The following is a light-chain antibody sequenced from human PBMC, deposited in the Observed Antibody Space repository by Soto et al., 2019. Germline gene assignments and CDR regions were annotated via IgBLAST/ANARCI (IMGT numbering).Light chain of an antibody. V-gene: IGKV1-39*01. Sequence: DVQMTQPPSSLSASVGDRVTITCRASQDVSGYLNWYQHKPGKAPSLLIFAASSLHSGVPSRFSGSGSGTDFALTINGLQPEDFATYYCQQTYFTPRTFGQGTKVDIK. CDR1: QDVSGY. CDR2: AAS. J-gene: IGKJ1*01. CDR3: QQTYFTPRT.